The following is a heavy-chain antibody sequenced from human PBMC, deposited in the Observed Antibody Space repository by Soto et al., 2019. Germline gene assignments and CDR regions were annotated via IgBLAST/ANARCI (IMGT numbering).Heavy chain of an antibody. Sequence: QAHLAQSGAEVKRPGSSVTVSCKASGGTFNSYGISWERQAPGQGLDWMGVIIPLYGTVNYAQKFQGRVSITADKSTSTAYMDLNSLISDVTAVYYCARVRVIRGVIPSHFGLWGQGTLVTVSS. J-gene: IGHJ4*02. CDR1: GGTFNSYG. CDR3: ARVRVIRGVIPSHFGL. D-gene: IGHD3-10*01. V-gene: IGHV1-69*06. CDR2: IIPLYGTV.